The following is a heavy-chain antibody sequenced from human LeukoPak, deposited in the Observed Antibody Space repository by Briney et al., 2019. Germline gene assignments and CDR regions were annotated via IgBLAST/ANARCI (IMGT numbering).Heavy chain of an antibody. D-gene: IGHD6-13*01. J-gene: IGHJ4*02. Sequence: GGSLRLSCAVSGFTFSNYVMTWVRQAPGKGLEWVSSISGNGAGTYNADSVKGRFTISRDNSNNTLYLQMNSLRAEDTAAYYCAKARSGNWYSFDFWGQGALVIVSA. CDR3: AKARSGNWYSFDF. CDR1: GFTFSNYV. CDR2: ISGNGAGT. V-gene: IGHV3-23*01.